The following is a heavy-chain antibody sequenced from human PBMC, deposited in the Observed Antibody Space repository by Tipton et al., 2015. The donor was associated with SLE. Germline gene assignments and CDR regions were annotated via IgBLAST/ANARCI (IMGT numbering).Heavy chain of an antibody. CDR2: IYHSGST. CDR3: ARGPEQWLVNPHYFDH. J-gene: IGHJ4*02. Sequence: PGLVKPSETLSLTCTVSGYSISSGYYWGWIRQPPGKGLEWIGSIYHSGSTCYNPSLKSRVTISVDTSKNQFSLKLSSVTAADTAVYYCARGPEQWLVNPHYFDHRGQGTLVTVS. CDR1: GYSISSGYY. V-gene: IGHV4-38-2*02. D-gene: IGHD6-19*01.